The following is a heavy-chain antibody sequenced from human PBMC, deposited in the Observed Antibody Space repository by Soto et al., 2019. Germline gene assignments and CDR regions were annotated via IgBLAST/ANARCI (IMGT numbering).Heavy chain of an antibody. CDR3: ARLARLYYFDY. Sequence: QLQLQESGPGLVKPSETLSLTCTVSGGSISSSSYYWGWIRQPPGKGLEWIGSIYYSGSTYYNPSLRGRVTISVDTSKNQFSLKLSSVTAADTAVYYCARLARLYYFDYWGQGTLVTVSS. CDR1: GGSISSSSYY. V-gene: IGHV4-39*01. D-gene: IGHD3-16*01. J-gene: IGHJ4*02. CDR2: IYYSGST.